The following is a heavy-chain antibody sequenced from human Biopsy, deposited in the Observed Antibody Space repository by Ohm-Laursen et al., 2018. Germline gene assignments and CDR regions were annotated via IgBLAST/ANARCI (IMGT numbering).Heavy chain of an antibody. D-gene: IGHD3-9*01. J-gene: IGHJ1*01. Sequence: SVKVSCKPPGGTFSNYGVNWVRQAPGQGLEWLGGNIPILGTGNYAQKFQDRVTVAADTSTSTATMELRSLRSDDTAVYYCATKLTGYFHHWGQGTLVIASS. CDR2: NIPILGTG. CDR3: ATKLTGYFHH. V-gene: IGHV1-69*06. CDR1: GGTFSNYG.